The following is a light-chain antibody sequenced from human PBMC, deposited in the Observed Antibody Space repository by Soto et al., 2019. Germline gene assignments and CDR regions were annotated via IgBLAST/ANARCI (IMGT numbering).Light chain of an antibody. V-gene: IGLV2-14*01. J-gene: IGLJ1*01. CDR3: RSYTSSAPYV. Sequence: QSALTQPASVSGAPGQSITISCTGSSSDVGGYDYVSWFQQHPNEAPKLILYDVSNRPSGISFRFSGSKSGDTASLTISGLQPEDEADYYCRSYTSSAPYVFGTGTKVTVL. CDR2: DVS. CDR1: SSDVGGYDY.